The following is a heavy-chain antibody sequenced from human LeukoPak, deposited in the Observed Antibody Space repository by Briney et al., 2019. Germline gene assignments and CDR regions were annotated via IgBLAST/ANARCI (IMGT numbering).Heavy chain of an antibody. Sequence: GGSLRLSCAASGFTFSSYGMHWVRQAPGKGLEWVAVTSYDGSNKYYADSVKGRFTISRDNSKNTLYLQMNSLRAEDTAVYYCAKDRAESSGYYYYCGMDVWGQGTTVTVSS. CDR2: TSYDGSNK. CDR3: AKDRAESSGYYYYCGMDV. V-gene: IGHV3-30*18. D-gene: IGHD3-22*01. J-gene: IGHJ6*02. CDR1: GFTFSSYG.